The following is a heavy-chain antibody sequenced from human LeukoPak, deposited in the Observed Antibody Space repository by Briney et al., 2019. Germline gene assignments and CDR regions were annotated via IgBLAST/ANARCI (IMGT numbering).Heavy chain of an antibody. CDR1: GGSFSGYY. Sequence: SETLSLTCAVYGGSFSGYYWSWIRQPPGKGLEWIGEINHSGSTNYNPSLKGRVTISVDTSKNQFSLKLSSVTAADTAVYYCARGGDPYYYDSSGYHTFDYWGQGTLVTISS. V-gene: IGHV4-34*01. D-gene: IGHD3-22*01. CDR2: INHSGST. CDR3: ARGGDPYYYDSSGYHTFDY. J-gene: IGHJ4*02.